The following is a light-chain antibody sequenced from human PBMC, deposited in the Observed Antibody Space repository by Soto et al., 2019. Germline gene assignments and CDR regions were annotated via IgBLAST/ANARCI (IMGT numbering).Light chain of an antibody. CDR1: QGISSY. Sequence: VIWLTQSPYLLSACPGDSVTISCRMSQGISSYLAWYQQKPGKAPKLLIYDASSLESGVPSRFSGSGSGTEFTLTISSLQPEDFATYYCQKYNSFWTFGQGTK. J-gene: IGKJ1*01. CDR3: QKYNSFWT. CDR2: DAS. V-gene: IGKV1D-8*01.